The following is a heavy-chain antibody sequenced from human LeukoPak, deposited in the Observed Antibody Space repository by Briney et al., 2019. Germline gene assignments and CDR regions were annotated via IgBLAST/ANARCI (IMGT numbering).Heavy chain of an antibody. J-gene: IGHJ4*02. CDR2: IYYSGST. CDR3: ARSGRLGSAYYFDY. CDR1: GGSISSGGYY. D-gene: IGHD7-27*01. V-gene: IGHV4-31*03. Sequence: SETLSPTCTVSGGSISSGGYYWSWIRQHPGKGLEWIGYIYYSGSTYYNPSLKSRVTISVDTSKNQFSLKLSSVTAADTAVYYCARSGRLGSAYYFDYWGQGTLVTVSS.